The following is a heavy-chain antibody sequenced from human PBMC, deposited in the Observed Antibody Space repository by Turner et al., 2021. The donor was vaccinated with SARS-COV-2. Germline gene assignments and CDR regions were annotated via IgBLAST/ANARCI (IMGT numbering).Heavy chain of an antibody. CDR1: GLTFSSYG. CDR3: AKGESQYFDY. V-gene: IGHV3-30*18. Sequence: QVQLVESGGGVVQPGRSLRISCAASGLTFSSYGMHWVRQAPGKGLEWVAVISYDGSNKYYADSVKGRFTISRDNSKNTLYLQMNSLRAEDTAVYYCAKGESQYFDYWGQGTLVTVSS. J-gene: IGHJ4*02. CDR2: ISYDGSNK.